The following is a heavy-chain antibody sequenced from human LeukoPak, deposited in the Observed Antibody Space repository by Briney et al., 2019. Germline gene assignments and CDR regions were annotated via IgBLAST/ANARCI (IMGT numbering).Heavy chain of an antibody. CDR3: ARPSGGTPFKRFDY. J-gene: IGHJ4*02. V-gene: IGHV4-59*12. Sequence: SETLSLTCTVSGGSISGYYWSWIRQPPGKGLEWIGYIYYSGSTNYNPSLKSRVTISVDTSKNQFSLKLTSVTAADTAVYYCARPSGGTPFKRFDYWGEGTLVTVSS. CDR2: IYYSGST. CDR1: GGSISGYY. D-gene: IGHD1-14*01.